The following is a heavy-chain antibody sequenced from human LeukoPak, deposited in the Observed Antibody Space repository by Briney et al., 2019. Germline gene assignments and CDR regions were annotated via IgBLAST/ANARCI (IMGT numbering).Heavy chain of an antibody. D-gene: IGHD1-14*01. Sequence: GGSLRLSCAASGFTFSGHWMSWVRQAPGKGLEWVANINQGGSDKYYVDSVKGRFTISRDNANNLLYLQKNSLRGEDTAVYYCTRDRSRAEDDWGQGTLVTVSA. V-gene: IGHV3-7*01. CDR3: TRDRSRAEDD. CDR1: GFTFSGHW. J-gene: IGHJ4*02. CDR2: INQGGSDK.